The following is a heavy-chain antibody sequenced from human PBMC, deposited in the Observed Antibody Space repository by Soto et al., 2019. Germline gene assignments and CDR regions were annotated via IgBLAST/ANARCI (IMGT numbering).Heavy chain of an antibody. D-gene: IGHD6-19*01. V-gene: IGHV3-23*01. CDR1: GFTFSSYA. CDR2: ISGSGGST. Sequence: GGSLRLSCAASGFTFSSYAMSWVRQAPGKGLEWVSAISGSGGSTYYADSVKGRFTISRDNSKNTLYLQMNSLRAEDTAVYYCAKDSNSSGWPYLRADYWGQGTLVTVSS. J-gene: IGHJ4*02. CDR3: AKDSNSSGWPYLRADY.